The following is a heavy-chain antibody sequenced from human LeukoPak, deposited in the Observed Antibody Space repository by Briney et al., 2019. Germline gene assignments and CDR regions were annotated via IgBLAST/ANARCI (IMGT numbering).Heavy chain of an antibody. CDR2: INPNSGGT. Sequence: GASVKVSCKASGYTSTGYYMHWVRQAPGQGLEWMGWINPNSGGTNYAQKFQGRVTMTRDTSISTAYMELSRLKSDDTAVYYCARDDGGYSPLVGWGQGTLVTVSS. J-gene: IGHJ4*02. CDR3: ARDDGGYSPLVG. CDR1: GYTSTGYY. V-gene: IGHV1-2*02. D-gene: IGHD5-18*01.